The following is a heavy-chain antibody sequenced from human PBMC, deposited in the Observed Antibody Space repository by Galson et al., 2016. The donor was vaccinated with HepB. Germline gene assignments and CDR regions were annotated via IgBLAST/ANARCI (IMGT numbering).Heavy chain of an antibody. Sequence: SLRLSCAASGFSLSSYGMHWVRQAPGKGLEWVAVIWSDGNNKNYGDTVKGRFTISRDKLRNTVFLQMNSLGAKDTAAYYCAKDRHSSSWYWGYFDDWGQGTRVTVSS. V-gene: IGHV3-33*03. J-gene: IGHJ4*02. CDR1: GFSLSSYG. CDR3: AKDRHSSSWYWGYFDD. CDR2: IWSDGNNK. D-gene: IGHD6-13*01.